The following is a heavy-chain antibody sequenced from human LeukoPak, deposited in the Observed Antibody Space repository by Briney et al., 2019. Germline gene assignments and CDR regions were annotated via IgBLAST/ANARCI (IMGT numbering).Heavy chain of an antibody. CDR2: ISGSGGST. D-gene: IGHD2-15*01. V-gene: IGHV3-23*01. Sequence: GGSLRLSCAASGFTSSSYAMSWVRQAPGKGLEWVSAISGSGGSTYYADSVKGRFTISRDNSKNTPYLQMNSLRAEDTAVYYCANSPTLLPVHFDYWGQGTLVTVSS. CDR1: GFTSSSYA. J-gene: IGHJ4*02. CDR3: ANSPTLLPVHFDY.